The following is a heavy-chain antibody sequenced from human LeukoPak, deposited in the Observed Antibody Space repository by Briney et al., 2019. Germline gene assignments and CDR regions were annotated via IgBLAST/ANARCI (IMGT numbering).Heavy chain of an antibody. V-gene: IGHV4-59*08. CDR2: IYYSGTT. CDR1: GGSISSYY. Sequence: PSETLSLTCTVSGGSISSYYWRWIRQPPGKGLEWVGAIYYSGTTYYNPSLQTRVTQSDDRSKNQFSLTLRSVTAADTAVYYCARQISDYYYYYIDVWGKGTTVTVS. D-gene: IGHD3-10*01. J-gene: IGHJ6*03. CDR3: ARQISDYYYYYIDV.